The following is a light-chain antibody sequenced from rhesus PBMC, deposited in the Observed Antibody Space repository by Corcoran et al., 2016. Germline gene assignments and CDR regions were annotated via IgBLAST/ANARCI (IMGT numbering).Light chain of an antibody. J-gene: IGKJ2*01. CDR1: QGISNG. CDR2: RET. Sequence: DIQMTQSPSSLSASVGDRVTITCRASQGISNGLAWYQQKPGEAPKLLIFRETNLETGVPSRFSGSGSGTDFTLTISSLPSEDIATYYCQQHENSPYSFGQGTKVEIK. CDR3: QQHENSPYS. V-gene: IGKV1-69*01.